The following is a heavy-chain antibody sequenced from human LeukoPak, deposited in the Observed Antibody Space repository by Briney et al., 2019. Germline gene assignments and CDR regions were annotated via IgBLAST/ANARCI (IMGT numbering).Heavy chain of an antibody. CDR2: IIPILGIA. CDR1: GGTFSSYT. D-gene: IGHD2-2*01. V-gene: IGHV1-69*02. J-gene: IGHJ4*02. Sequence: SVKVSCKASGGTFSSYTISWVRQAPGQGLGWMGRIIPILGIANYAQKFQGRVTITADKSTSTAYMELSSLRSEDTAVYYCAREAHNCSSTSCYFKGGIFDYWGQGTLVTVSS. CDR3: AREAHNCSSTSCYFKGGIFDY.